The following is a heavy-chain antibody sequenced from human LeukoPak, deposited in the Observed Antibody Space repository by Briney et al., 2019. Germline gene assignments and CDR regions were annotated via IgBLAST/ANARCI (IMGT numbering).Heavy chain of an antibody. CDR1: GGSISRYY. D-gene: IGHD3-22*01. CDR3: ARARYYYQYYFDY. V-gene: IGHV4-59*01. Sequence: SETRSLTCTVSGGSISRYYWSWIREPPGKGLEWIGYIYYSGRTNYNPSLKSRVTISVDTSENQFSLKLSSVTAADTAVYYCARARYYYQYYFDYWGQGTLVTVSS. CDR2: IYYSGRT. J-gene: IGHJ4*02.